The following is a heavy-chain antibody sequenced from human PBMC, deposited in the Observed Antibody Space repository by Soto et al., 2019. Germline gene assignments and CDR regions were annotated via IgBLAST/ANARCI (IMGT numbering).Heavy chain of an antibody. D-gene: IGHD3-10*01. CDR3: ARGRGDGYNQNWYFDL. CDR1: GGSFSGYY. CDR2: INNGGSS. J-gene: IGHJ2*01. Sequence: ASETLSLNCAVYGGSFSGYYWSWIRQPPGKGLEWIGEINNGGSSNYNPSLKSRGSMSVGTSNNQFSLKLTSVTAADTAVYYCARGRGDGYNQNWYFDLWGRGTLVTVSS. V-gene: IGHV4-34*01.